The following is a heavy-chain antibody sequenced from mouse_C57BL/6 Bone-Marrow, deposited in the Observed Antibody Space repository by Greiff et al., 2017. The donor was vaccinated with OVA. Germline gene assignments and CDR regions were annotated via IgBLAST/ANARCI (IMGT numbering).Heavy chain of an antibody. CDR1: GFNIKDDY. D-gene: IGHD1-1*01. CDR3: TSITTVVAKGFRYFDV. V-gene: IGHV14-4*01. CDR2: IDPENGDT. J-gene: IGHJ1*03. Sequence: VQLQQSGAELVRPGASVKLSCTASGFNIKDDYMHWVKQRPEQGLEWIGWIDPENGDTEYASKFQGKATITADTSSNTAYLQLSSLTYEDTAVYYCTSITTVVAKGFRYFDVWGTGTTVTVSS.